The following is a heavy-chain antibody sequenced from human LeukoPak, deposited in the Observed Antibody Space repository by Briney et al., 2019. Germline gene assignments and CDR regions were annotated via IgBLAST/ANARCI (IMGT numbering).Heavy chain of an antibody. D-gene: IGHD5-24*01. J-gene: IGHJ4*02. CDR3: ARVRDGYKGYYFDY. Sequence: SQTLSLTCTVSGGSISSGSYYWSWIRQPPGKGLEWIGYIYYSGSTNYNPSLKSRVTISVDTSKNQFSLKLSSVTAADTAVYYCARVRDGYKGYYFDYWGQGTLVTVSS. CDR2: IYYSGST. V-gene: IGHV4-61*01. CDR1: GGSISSGSYY.